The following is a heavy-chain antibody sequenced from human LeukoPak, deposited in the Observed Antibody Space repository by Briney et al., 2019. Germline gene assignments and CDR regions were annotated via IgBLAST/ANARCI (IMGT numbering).Heavy chain of an antibody. Sequence: GGSLRLSCAASGFTVSSNYMSWVRQAPGKGLEWVSVIYSGGTTYYADSVKGRFTISRDNAKNSLYLQMNSLRAEDTAVYYCARGSSPDYWGQGTLVTVSS. J-gene: IGHJ4*02. V-gene: IGHV3-53*01. D-gene: IGHD6-13*01. CDR1: GFTVSSNY. CDR3: ARGSSPDY. CDR2: IYSGGTT.